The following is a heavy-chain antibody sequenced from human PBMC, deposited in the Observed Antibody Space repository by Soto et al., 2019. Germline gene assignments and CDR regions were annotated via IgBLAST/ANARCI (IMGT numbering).Heavy chain of an antibody. D-gene: IGHD3-22*01. CDR1: GGPISSGGYY. V-gene: IGHV4-31*03. CDR2: IYYSGIT. Sequence: QVQLQESGPGMLETSQTLSLTCSVSGGPISSGGYYYSWIRQHPGKGLEWIGYIYYSGITYYSPSLKSRVTISLDTSKNQFSLKLTSVTAADTALYYCARSLVYYDRSGYYDHWGQGAQVTVSS. CDR3: ARSLVYYDRSGYYDH. J-gene: IGHJ5*02.